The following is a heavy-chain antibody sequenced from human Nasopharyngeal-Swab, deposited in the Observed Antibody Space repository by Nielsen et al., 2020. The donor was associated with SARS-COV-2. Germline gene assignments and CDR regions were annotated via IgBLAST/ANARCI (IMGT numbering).Heavy chain of an antibody. Sequence: GGSRRPPWAAPGFTFSSYAMSWVRQAPGKGLGWVSAISGSGGSTYYADSVKGRFTISRDNSKNTLYLQMNSLRAEDTAVYYCAKDQDYYDSSAYGGYGMDVWGQGTTVTVSS. D-gene: IGHD3-22*01. V-gene: IGHV3-23*01. CDR3: AKDQDYYDSSAYGGYGMDV. J-gene: IGHJ6*02. CDR1: GFTFSSYA. CDR2: ISGSGGST.